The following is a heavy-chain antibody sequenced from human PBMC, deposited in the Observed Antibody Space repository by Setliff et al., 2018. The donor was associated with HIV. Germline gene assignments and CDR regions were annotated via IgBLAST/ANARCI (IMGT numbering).Heavy chain of an antibody. Sequence: GESLKISCKGSGCNFTSFWIAWVRQMPGKGLEWMGIIYPADSDTRYSPSFQGQVTISADKSISTAFLQWRSLKASDTAIYYCARLPSLLWFGELNYYFDYWGQGTLVTVSS. CDR2: IYPADSDT. J-gene: IGHJ4*02. CDR3: ARLPSLLWFGELNYYFDY. CDR1: GCNFTSFW. D-gene: IGHD3-10*01. V-gene: IGHV5-51*01.